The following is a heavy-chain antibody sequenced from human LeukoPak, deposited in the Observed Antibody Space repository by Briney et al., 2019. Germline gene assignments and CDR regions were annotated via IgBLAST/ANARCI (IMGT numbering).Heavy chain of an antibody. D-gene: IGHD3-22*01. CDR3: ARTKPYYYDSSGAFDI. Sequence: ASVKVSCKVSGYTFATYGISWVRQAPGQGLEWMGGIIPIFGTANYAQKFQGRVTITTDESTSTAYMELSSLRSEDTAVYYCARTKPYYYDSSGAFDIWGQGTMVTVSS. CDR1: GYTFATYG. CDR2: IIPIFGTA. J-gene: IGHJ3*02. V-gene: IGHV1-69*05.